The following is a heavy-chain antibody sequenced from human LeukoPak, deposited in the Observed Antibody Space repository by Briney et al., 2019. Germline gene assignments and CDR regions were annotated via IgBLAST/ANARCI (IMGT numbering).Heavy chain of an antibody. D-gene: IGHD3-22*01. J-gene: IGHJ3*02. CDR2: ISAYNGNT. CDR3: ARDPTYYYDSSGYYPGDAFDI. Sequence: ASVKLSCKASGYTFTSYGISWVRPAPRQGLEWMGWISAYNGNTNYAQKLQGRVTMTTDTSTSTAYMELRSLRSDDTAVYYCARDPTYYYDSSGYYPGDAFDIWGQGTMVTVSS. CDR1: GYTFTSYG. V-gene: IGHV1-18*01.